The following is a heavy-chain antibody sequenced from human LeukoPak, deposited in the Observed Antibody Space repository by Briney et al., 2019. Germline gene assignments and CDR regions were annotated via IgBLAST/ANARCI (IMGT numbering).Heavy chain of an antibody. V-gene: IGHV3-23*01. D-gene: IGHD1-26*01. Sequence: PVGSLRLSCAASGFTFSSYAMSWVRQAPGKGLEWVSAISGSGGSTYYADSVKGRFTISRDNSKNTLYLQMNSLRAEDTAVYYCAKLSGSSYYFDYWGQGTLVTVSS. CDR3: AKLSGSSYYFDY. CDR2: ISGSGGST. CDR1: GFTFSSYA. J-gene: IGHJ4*02.